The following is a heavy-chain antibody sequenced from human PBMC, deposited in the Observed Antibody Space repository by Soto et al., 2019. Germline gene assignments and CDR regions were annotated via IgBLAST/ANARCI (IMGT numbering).Heavy chain of an antibody. J-gene: IGHJ4*02. V-gene: IGHV3-74*01. CDR3: ARGPNYYDSGFCDY. CDR1: GFTFSTNW. Sequence: PGGSLRLCCAASGFTFSTNWMHWVRQAPGKGLVWVSRINSGGSSTTYADSVKGRFTISRDNAKNTLFLQMNSLRAEDTAVYYCARGPNYYDSGFCDYWGQGTLVTASS. D-gene: IGHD3-22*01. CDR2: INSGGSST.